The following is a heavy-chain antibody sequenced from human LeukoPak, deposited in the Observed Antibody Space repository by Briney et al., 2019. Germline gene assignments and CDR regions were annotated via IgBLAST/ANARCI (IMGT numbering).Heavy chain of an antibody. V-gene: IGHV4-34*01. Sequence: SETLSLTCAVHGGSFSGYYWSWIRQPPGKGLEWIGEINHSGSTNYNPSLKSRVTISVDTSKNQFSLKLSSVTAADTAVYYCARDDFSGFDPWGQGTLVTVSS. D-gene: IGHD3/OR15-3a*01. CDR1: GGSFSGYY. CDR2: INHSGST. J-gene: IGHJ5*02. CDR3: ARDDFSGFDP.